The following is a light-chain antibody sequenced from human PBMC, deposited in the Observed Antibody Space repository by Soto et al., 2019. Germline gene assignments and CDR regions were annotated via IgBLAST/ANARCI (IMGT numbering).Light chain of an antibody. Sequence: EIVLTQSPGTLSLSPGERATLSCRASQSVSNNYLAWYQQKPGQAPRLLIYDASNRATGIPARFSGSGSGTDFTLTISSLEPEDFAVYYCQRYNNWPLTFGGGTKVDI. V-gene: IGKV3-11*01. CDR1: QSVSNNY. J-gene: IGKJ4*01. CDR2: DAS. CDR3: QRYNNWPLT.